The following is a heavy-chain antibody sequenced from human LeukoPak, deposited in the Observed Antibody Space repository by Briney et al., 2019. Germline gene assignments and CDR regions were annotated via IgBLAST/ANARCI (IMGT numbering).Heavy chain of an antibody. CDR3: ARDPTYYYDSSGYSDY. Sequence: PGRSLRLSCAASGFTFSSYGMHWVRQAPGKGLEWVAVIWYDGSNKYYADSVKGRFTISRDNSKNTLYLQMNSLRAEDTAVYYCARDPTYYYDSSGYSDYWGEGTLVTVSS. D-gene: IGHD3-22*01. CDR1: GFTFSSYG. J-gene: IGHJ4*02. V-gene: IGHV3-33*01. CDR2: IWYDGSNK.